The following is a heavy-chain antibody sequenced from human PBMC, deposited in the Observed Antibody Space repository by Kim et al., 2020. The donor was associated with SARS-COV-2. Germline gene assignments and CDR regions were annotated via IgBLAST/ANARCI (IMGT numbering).Heavy chain of an antibody. CDR2: ISSSSCYI. CDR1: GFTFSSYS. Sequence: GGSLRLSCAASGFTFSSYSMNWVRQAPGKGLEWVSSISSSSCYIYYADSVKGRFTISRDNAKNSLYLQMNRMRAEEAAVYYCARVGSWDPHRWGQGTLVTLSS. J-gene: IGHJ4*02. D-gene: IGHD2-15*01. CDR3: ARVGSWDPHR. V-gene: IGHV3-21*03.